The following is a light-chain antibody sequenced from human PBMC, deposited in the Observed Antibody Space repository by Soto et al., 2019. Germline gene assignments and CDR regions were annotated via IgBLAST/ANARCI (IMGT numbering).Light chain of an antibody. CDR2: KAS. CDR1: QSISSW. J-gene: IGKJ3*01. CDR3: QQYNSYPFT. V-gene: IGKV1-5*03. Sequence: DIQMTQSPSTLSASVGDRVTITCRASQSISSWLAWYQQKPGKAPKLPIYKASSLESGVPSRFSARESGTKVPLTISSLQPDDFATYYCQQYNSYPFTFGPGTKVDIK.